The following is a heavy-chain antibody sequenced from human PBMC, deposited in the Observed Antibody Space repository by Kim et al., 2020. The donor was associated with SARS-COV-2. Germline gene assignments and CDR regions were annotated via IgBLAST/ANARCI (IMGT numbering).Heavy chain of an antibody. D-gene: IGHD5-18*01. CDR3: GYSYGYAFDI. CDR1: EFTFSSYW. Sequence: GGSLRLSCAASEFTFSSYWMSWVRQTPGKGLEWVDNINEEGSVKQYVDSVKGRFAISRDNAKNSVYLQMNNLRVDDTAVYFCGYSYGYAFDIWGQGTMVTVSS. V-gene: IGHV3-7*01. J-gene: IGHJ3*02. CDR2: INEEGSVK.